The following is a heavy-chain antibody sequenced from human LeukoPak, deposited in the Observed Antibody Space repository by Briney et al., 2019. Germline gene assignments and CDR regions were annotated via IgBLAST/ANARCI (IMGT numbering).Heavy chain of an antibody. V-gene: IGHV1-18*01. D-gene: IGHD6-13*01. Sequence: ASVKVSCKTSGYTFTNYGISWVRQAPGLGLEWMGWISAYNVNATYAQKVQGRVTMTTDTSTSTAYMELRSLRFDDTAVYYCARDQSVRLLQTSSTYFKHVFAIWGQGSMVTVSS. J-gene: IGHJ3*02. CDR1: GYTFTNYG. CDR2: ISAYNVNA. CDR3: ARDQSVRLLQTSSTYFKHVFAI.